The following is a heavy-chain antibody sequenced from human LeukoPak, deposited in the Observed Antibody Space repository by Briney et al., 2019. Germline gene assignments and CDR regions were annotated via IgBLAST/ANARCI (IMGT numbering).Heavy chain of an antibody. CDR3: ARGVYRRYYYYYMDA. V-gene: IGHV1-69*05. CDR2: IIPIFGTA. J-gene: IGHJ6*03. D-gene: IGHD3-16*02. CDR1: GGTFSSYA. Sequence: SVKVSCKASGGTFSSYAISWVRQAPGQGLEWMGGIIPIFGTANYAQKFQGRVTITTDESTSTAYMELSSLRSEDTAVYYCARGVYRRYYYYYMDAWGKGTTVTVSS.